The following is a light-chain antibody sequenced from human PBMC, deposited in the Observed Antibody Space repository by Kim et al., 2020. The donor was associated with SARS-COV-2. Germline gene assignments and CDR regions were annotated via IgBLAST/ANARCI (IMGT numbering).Light chain of an antibody. V-gene: IGLV2-14*04. J-gene: IGLJ1*01. Sequence: GQAITISCTGTSSDIGCYNYVSWYQQDPGKAPKLMIYDVTKWPSGVSDRFSGSKSGNTASLTISGLQAEDEADYYCFSYTSTGTYVFGTGTKVTVL. CDR3: FSYTSTGTYV. CDR2: DVT. CDR1: SSDIGCYNY.